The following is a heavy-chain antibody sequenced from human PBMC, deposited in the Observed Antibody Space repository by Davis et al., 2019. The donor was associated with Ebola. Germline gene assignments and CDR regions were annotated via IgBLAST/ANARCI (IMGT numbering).Heavy chain of an antibody. J-gene: IGHJ4*02. CDR3: ARERAVYGGNYFDY. D-gene: IGHD4-23*01. Sequence: SRDNSKNTLYLQMNSLRAEDTAVYYCARERAVYGGNYFDYWGQGTLVTVSS. V-gene: IGHV3-30*07.